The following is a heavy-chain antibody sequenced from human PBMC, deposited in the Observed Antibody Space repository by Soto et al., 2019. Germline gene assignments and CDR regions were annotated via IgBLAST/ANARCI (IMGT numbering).Heavy chain of an antibody. J-gene: IGHJ4*02. CDR2: IDPDSGDT. V-gene: IGHV1-2*02. CDR1: GYTFTGDY. Sequence: SGKVSFKTSGYTFTGDYLHWVRQAPGQGPEWVGKIDPDSGDTDQSQKFQGRVTLTRDTAIDTAYMELTRLTLDDTAIYYCARGPLEWGQGTLVTVSS. CDR3: ARGPLE.